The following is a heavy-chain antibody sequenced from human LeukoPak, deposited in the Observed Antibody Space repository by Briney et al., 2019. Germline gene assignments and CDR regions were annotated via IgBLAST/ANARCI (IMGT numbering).Heavy chain of an antibody. Sequence: PGGSLRLSCAASGFTFSDSYMTWVRQAPGKGVEGVSYISGSGTIMYYADSVKGGFTISRDNAKNSLFLQMNSLRAEDTAVYYCARGWWNYVSWGQGTLVTVSS. CDR2: ISGSGTIM. CDR1: GFTFSDSY. D-gene: IGHD1-7*01. CDR3: ARGWWNYVS. J-gene: IGHJ4*02. V-gene: IGHV3-11*04.